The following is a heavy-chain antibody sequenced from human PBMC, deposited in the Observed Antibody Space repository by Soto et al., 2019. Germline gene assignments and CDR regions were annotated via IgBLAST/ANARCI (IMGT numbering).Heavy chain of an antibody. CDR2: IYYSGST. Sequence: SETLSLTCTVSGGSISSSSYYWGWIRQPPGKGLEWIGSIYYSGSTYYNPSLKSRVTISVDTSKNQFSLKLGSVTAADTAVYYCARQVYGDLDYWGQGTLVTVSS. CDR1: GGSISSSSYY. J-gene: IGHJ4*02. D-gene: IGHD3-10*01. V-gene: IGHV4-39*01. CDR3: ARQVYGDLDY.